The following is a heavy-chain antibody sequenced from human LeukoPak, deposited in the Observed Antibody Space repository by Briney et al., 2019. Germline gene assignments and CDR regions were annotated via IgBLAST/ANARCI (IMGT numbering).Heavy chain of an antibody. J-gene: IGHJ4*02. CDR3: ARRYCSSTSCTLDY. V-gene: IGHV3-48*03. CDR1: GFTFSIYA. Sequence: GGSLRLSCAASGFTFSIYAMSWVRQAPGKGLEWVSLISGSGGTIYYADSVKGRFTISRDNAKNSLFLQMNSLRAEDTAVYYCARRYCSSTSCTLDYWGQGTLVTVSS. D-gene: IGHD2-2*01. CDR2: ISGSGGTI.